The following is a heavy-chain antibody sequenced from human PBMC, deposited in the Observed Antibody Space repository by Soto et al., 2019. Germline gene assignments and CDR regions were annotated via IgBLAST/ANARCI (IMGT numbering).Heavy chain of an antibody. CDR2: ISSSSSTI. CDR3: ARGVMVRGTRDTSEITRALNY. CDR1: GFTFSYYS. J-gene: IGHJ4*02. V-gene: IGHV3-48*01. D-gene: IGHD3-10*01. Sequence: GGSRRLACVASGFTFSYYSMNWVRTAPGKGLEWVSYISSSSSTIYYADSVRGRFTISRDNAKNSLYLHMNSLRAEDTAVYYCARGVMVRGTRDTSEITRALNYWGQGTLVTVSS.